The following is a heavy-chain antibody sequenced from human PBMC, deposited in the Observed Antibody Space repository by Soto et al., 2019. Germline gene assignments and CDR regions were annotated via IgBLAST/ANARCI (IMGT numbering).Heavy chain of an antibody. V-gene: IGHV3-48*02. CDR3: VRVPESWYYGGGFDY. J-gene: IGHJ4*02. CDR2: ISSSSSTI. CDR1: GFTFSSYS. D-gene: IGHD6-13*01. Sequence: EVQLVESGGGLVQPGGSLRLSCAASGFTFSSYSMNWVRQAPGKGLEWVSYISSSSSTIYYADSVKGRFTISRDNAKNSLYVQINGQRDGGRAGYYCVRVPESWYYGGGFDYWGQGTLVTVSS.